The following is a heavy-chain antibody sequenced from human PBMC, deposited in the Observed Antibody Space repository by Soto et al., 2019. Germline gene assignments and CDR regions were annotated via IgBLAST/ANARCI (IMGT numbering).Heavy chain of an antibody. J-gene: IGHJ6*03. V-gene: IGHV1-18*01. CDR2: ISAYNGNT. CDR3: AREGYCSSTSCDGYYYYYYMDV. Sequence: ASMKVSCKASGYTFTSYGISWVRQAPGQGLEWMGWISAYNGNTNYAQKLQGRVTMTTDTSTSTAYMELRSLRSDDTAVYYCAREGYCSSTSCDGYYYYYYMDVWGKGTTVTVSS. CDR1: GYTFTSYG. D-gene: IGHD2-2*01.